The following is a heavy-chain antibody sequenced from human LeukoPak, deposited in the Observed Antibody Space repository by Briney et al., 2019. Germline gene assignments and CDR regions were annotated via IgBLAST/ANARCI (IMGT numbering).Heavy chain of an antibody. CDR3: ARASYNSDWYFDQ. CDR2: ISTSGSII. V-gene: IGHV3-48*03. J-gene: IGHJ4*02. CDR1: GFTFRSHE. Sequence: PGGSLRLSCAVSGFTFRSHEMNWVRQAPGKGLEWISYISTSGSIIYYADSVKGRFTIPRDNARNSLFLQMGSLKVEDAAVYYCARASYNSDWYFDQWGQGTLVTVSS. D-gene: IGHD6-19*01.